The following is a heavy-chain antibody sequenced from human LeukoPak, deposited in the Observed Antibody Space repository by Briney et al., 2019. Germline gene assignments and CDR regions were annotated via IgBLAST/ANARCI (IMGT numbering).Heavy chain of an antibody. CDR1: GFTFSSYA. J-gene: IGHJ4*02. D-gene: IGHD5-18*01. Sequence: GSLRLSCAASGFTFSSYAMSWIRQPPGKGLEWIGEINHSGSTNYNPSLKSRVTISVDTSKNQFSLKLSSVTAADTAVYYCARPGWTATGAAPWGQGTLVTVSS. CDR2: INHSGST. CDR3: ARPGWTATGAAP. V-gene: IGHV4-34*01.